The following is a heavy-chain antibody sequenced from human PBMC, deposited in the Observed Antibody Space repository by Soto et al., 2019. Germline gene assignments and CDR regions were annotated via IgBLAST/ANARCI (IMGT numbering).Heavy chain of an antibody. D-gene: IGHD1-1*01. V-gene: IGHV1-18*04. J-gene: IGHJ6*02. CDR3: ARDRRDLGTGLYYDMDG. Sequence: QVQLVQSGAEVKKPGASVKVSCKASGYTFTNYGISWVRQAPGQGLECMGWISGYNGNTNYAQKLQGRVTMTTDTSTYTAYRELRRLRSEDTDMYYCARDRRDLGTGLYYDMDGWGQWTTLTVSS. CDR2: ISGYNGNT. CDR1: GYTFTNYG.